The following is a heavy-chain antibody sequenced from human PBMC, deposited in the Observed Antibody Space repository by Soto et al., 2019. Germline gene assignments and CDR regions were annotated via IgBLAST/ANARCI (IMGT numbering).Heavy chain of an antibody. CDR1: GYTFTSYG. D-gene: IGHD2-2*01. J-gene: IGHJ6*02. V-gene: IGHV1-18*01. CDR2: ISAYNGNT. Sequence: ASVKVSCKASGYTFTSYGISWVRQAPGQGLEWMGWISAYNGNTNYAQNLQGRVTMTTDTSTSKAYMELRSLRSDDTAVYYCARETSLGYCSSTTCSPYGMDVWGQGTTVTVSS. CDR3: ARETSLGYCSSTTCSPYGMDV.